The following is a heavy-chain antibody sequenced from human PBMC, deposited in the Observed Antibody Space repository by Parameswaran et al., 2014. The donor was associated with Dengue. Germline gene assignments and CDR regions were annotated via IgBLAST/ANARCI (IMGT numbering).Heavy chain of an antibody. V-gene: IGHV3-23*01. D-gene: IGHD2-2*01. CDR3: VKGDCISTNCPPTFDT. CDR2: ISASGGNT. J-gene: IGHJ3*02. Sequence: WIRQPPGKGLEWVSVISASGGNTYYADSVKGRFTISRDNSKNMLYLQMNSLRGEDTAIYYCVKGDCISTNCPPTFDTWGQGTMVTVSS.